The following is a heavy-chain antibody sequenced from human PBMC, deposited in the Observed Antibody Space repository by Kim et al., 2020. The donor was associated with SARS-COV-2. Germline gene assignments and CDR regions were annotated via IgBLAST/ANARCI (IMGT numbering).Heavy chain of an antibody. CDR3: ARNHVVVVPAALDY. V-gene: IGHV3-48*03. J-gene: IGHJ4*02. D-gene: IGHD2-2*01. Sequence: ADTEKGRVTISRDNAKNSLYLQMNSLRAADTAVYYCARNHVVVVPAALDYWGQGTLVTVSS.